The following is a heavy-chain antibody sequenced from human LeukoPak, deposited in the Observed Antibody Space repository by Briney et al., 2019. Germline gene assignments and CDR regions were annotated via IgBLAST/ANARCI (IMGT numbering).Heavy chain of an antibody. CDR3: ARRGYFGSGSYYPSFFDY. Sequence: AGGSLRLSCAASGFPFSSYPLHWVRQAPGKGPEWVAVISYDGSNKYYPDSVKGRFTISRDNSKNTLYLQMNSLRAEDTAVYYCARRGYFGSGSYYPSFFDYWGQGTLVTVSS. V-gene: IGHV3-30*04. J-gene: IGHJ4*02. CDR2: ISYDGSNK. D-gene: IGHD3-10*01. CDR1: GFPFSSYP.